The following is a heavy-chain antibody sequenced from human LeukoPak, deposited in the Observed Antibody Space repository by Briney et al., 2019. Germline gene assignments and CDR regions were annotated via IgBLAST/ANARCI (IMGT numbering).Heavy chain of an antibody. Sequence: PSETLSLTCTVSGGSISSYYWSWIRQPPGKGLEWIGYIYYSGSINYNPSLKSRVTISVDTSKNQFSLKLSSVTAADTAVYYCARKGLGDYWGQGTLVTVSS. D-gene: IGHD3/OR15-3a*01. CDR3: ARKGLGDY. CDR1: GGSISSYY. CDR2: IYYSGSI. V-gene: IGHV4-59*01. J-gene: IGHJ4*02.